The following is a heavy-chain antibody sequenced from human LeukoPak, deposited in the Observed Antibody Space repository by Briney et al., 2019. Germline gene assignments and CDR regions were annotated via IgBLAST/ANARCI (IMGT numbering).Heavy chain of an antibody. CDR2: IIPIFGTA. J-gene: IGHJ6*02. V-gene: IGHV1-69*13. CDR1: GGTFSSYA. D-gene: IGHD5-12*01. Sequence: SVKVSCTASGGTFSSYAISWVRQAPGQGLEWMGGIIPIFGTANYAQKFQGRVTITADESTSTAYMELSSLRSEDTAVYYCATGYSGYDFPDYYYGMDVWGQGTTVTVSS. CDR3: ATGYSGYDFPDYYYGMDV.